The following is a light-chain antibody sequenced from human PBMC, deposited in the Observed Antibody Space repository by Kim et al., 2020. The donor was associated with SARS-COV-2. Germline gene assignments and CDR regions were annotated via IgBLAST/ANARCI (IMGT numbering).Light chain of an antibody. CDR1: SGSIASNA. CDR3: QSYDDNIQV. J-gene: IGLJ3*02. V-gene: IGLV6-57*03. Sequence: GKKETIACTRCSGSIASNAVQWYQHRPGSVPTTLIYEDDQRSSGVPDRFSGSIDRSSNSASLSISGLKTEDEADYYCQSYDDNIQVFGGGTQLTVL. CDR2: EDD.